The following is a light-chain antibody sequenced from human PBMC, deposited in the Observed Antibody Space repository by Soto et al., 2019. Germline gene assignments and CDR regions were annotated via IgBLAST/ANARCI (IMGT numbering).Light chain of an antibody. CDR3: QQYNSYAFR. V-gene: IGKV1-5*03. J-gene: IGKJ3*01. Sequence: DIQMTQSPSALSASVGDRVNITCRASQSISTWLAWYQQKPGEAPKLLMYKAYSLDSGFLSRFSGSGSGTEFTLTISGLQPEDFATYYCQQYNSYAFRFGPGTKVDIK. CDR1: QSISTW. CDR2: KAY.